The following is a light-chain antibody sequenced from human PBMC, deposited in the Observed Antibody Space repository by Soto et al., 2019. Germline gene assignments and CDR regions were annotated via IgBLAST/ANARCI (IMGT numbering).Light chain of an antibody. CDR2: GVS. J-gene: IGLJ2*01. Sequence: QSALTQPPSASGSPGQSVTISCTGTSSDVGGYNYVSWYQQHPGKAPKLMISGVSKRPSGVPDRCSGSNSANSASLTVYGLEAEDEGDYHCSSFAGNNNVVFGGGTKLTVL. V-gene: IGLV2-8*01. CDR3: SSFAGNNNVV. CDR1: SSDVGGYNY.